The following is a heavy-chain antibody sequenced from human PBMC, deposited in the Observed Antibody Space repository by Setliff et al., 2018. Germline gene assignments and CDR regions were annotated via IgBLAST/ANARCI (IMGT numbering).Heavy chain of an antibody. CDR2: MNPNSGNT. CDR3: AKDWNDSSGYPVGWFDP. CDR1: GYTFTSYD. Sequence: ASVKVSCQASGYTFTSYDINWVRQATGQGLEWMGWMNPNSGNTGYAQKFQGRVIITRNTSISTAYMELSSLRSEDTAVYYCAKDWNDSSGYPVGWFDPWGQGTLVTVSS. J-gene: IGHJ5*02. V-gene: IGHV1-8*02. D-gene: IGHD3-22*01.